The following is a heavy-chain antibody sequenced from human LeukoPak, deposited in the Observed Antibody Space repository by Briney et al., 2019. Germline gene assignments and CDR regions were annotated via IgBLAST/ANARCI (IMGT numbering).Heavy chain of an antibody. Sequence: PSETLSLTCTVSGGSISSSSYYWNWIRQPAGKGLEWIGRIYRSGTTNYNPSLKSRVTISVDTSKNQFSLKLSSVTAADTAVYYCAREGLNMVRGVIPKEAWGWFDPWGQGTLVTVSS. V-gene: IGHV4-61*02. CDR3: AREGLNMVRGVIPKEAWGWFDP. CDR2: IYRSGTT. D-gene: IGHD3-10*01. CDR1: GGSISSSSYY. J-gene: IGHJ5*02.